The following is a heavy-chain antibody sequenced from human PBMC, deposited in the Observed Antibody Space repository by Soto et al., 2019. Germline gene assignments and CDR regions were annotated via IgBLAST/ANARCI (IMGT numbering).Heavy chain of an antibody. Sequence: QVQLQESGPGLVKPSETLSLTCTVFGGSIRPYYWSWIRQPPGKELEWIGYIYYTGSTNYRPSLQSRITMSLDKSKNLLSLKLNSVPAADTAVYYCARGSPLSSSFPLDYWGQGALVAVSS. CDR3: ARGSPLSSSFPLDY. D-gene: IGHD6-6*01. CDR1: GGSIRPYY. V-gene: IGHV4-59*12. J-gene: IGHJ4*02. CDR2: IYYTGST.